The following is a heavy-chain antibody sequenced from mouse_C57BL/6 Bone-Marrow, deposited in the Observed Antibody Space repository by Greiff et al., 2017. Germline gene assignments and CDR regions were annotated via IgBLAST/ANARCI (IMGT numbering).Heavy chain of an antibody. Sequence: VQLQQSGAELVRPGASVKLSCTASGLNIKDDYIHWVKQRPEQGLEWIGWIDPEIGDTEYASKFQGKAPITSDTSSNTAYLQLSSLTSEDTAVYYCSSFDGNYFDFWGQGTPLTVAS. CDR3: SSFDGNYFDF. CDR1: GLNIKDDY. V-gene: IGHV14-4*01. J-gene: IGHJ2*01. CDR2: IDPEIGDT. D-gene: IGHD2-3*01.